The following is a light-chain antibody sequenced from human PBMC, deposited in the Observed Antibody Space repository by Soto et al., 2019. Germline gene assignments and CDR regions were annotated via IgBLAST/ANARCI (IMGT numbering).Light chain of an antibody. CDR1: SSDIGTYNF. V-gene: IGLV2-14*01. CDR2: DVG. CDR3: SSYRSTTTV. J-gene: IGLJ1*01. Sequence: QAASVSGSPGQSITISCTGTSSDIGTYNFVSWYQVHPGRAPKLIIHDVGDRPSGVSNRFSGSKSGNTASLTISGLQPEDEADYYCSSYRSTTTVFGTGTKLTVL.